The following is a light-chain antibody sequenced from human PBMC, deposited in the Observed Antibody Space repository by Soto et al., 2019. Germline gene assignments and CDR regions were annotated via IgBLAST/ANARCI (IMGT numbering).Light chain of an antibody. J-gene: IGKJ1*01. V-gene: IGKV4-1*01. CDR1: QSVLYSANNKNY. CDR3: QQYYSTPT. CDR2: WAS. Sequence: DIVLTQSPDSLAVSLGERATINCKSSQSVLYSANNKNYLAWLQQKPGQPPKLLISWASTREFGVPDRFSGSGSGTDFTLTISSLQAEDVAVYYCQQYYSTPTFGQGTRVEIK.